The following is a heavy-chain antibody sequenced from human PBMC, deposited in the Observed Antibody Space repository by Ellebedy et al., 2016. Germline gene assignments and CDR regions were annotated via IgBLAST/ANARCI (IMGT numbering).Heavy chain of an antibody. J-gene: IGHJ6*02. D-gene: IGHD2-2*01. V-gene: IGHV3-30-3*01. Sequence: GGSLRLXXAASGFTFSSYAMHWVRQAPGKGLEWVAVISYDGSNKYYADSVKGRFTISRDNSKNTLYLQMNSLRAEDTAVYYCARADVVPAANYYYGMDVWGQGTTVTVSS. CDR2: ISYDGSNK. CDR3: ARADVVPAANYYYGMDV. CDR1: GFTFSSYA.